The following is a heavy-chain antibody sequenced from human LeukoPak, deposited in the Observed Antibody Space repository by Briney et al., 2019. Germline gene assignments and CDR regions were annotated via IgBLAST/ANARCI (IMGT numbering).Heavy chain of an antibody. V-gene: IGHV3-21*01. CDR1: GFIFSSYS. CDR2: ISSSSSYI. Sequence: PGGSLRLSCAVSGFIFSSYSMNWVRQAPGKGLEWVSSISSSSSYIYYADSVKGRFTISRDNAKNSVYLQMNSLRAEDTAVYYCATGPSGYFFNYWGQGTLVTVSS. D-gene: IGHD2-8*02. CDR3: ATGPSGYFFNY. J-gene: IGHJ4*02.